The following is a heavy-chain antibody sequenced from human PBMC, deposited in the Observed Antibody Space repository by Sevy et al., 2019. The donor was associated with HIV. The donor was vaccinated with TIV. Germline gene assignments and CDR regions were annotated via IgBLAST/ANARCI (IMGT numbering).Heavy chain of an antibody. D-gene: IGHD3-22*01. V-gene: IGHV4-4*02. J-gene: IGHJ4*02. CDR1: GGSISSDNF. CDR2: IYHSGST. Sequence: SETLSLTCAVSGGSISSDNFWSWVRQPPGKGLEWIGDIYHSGSTNYSPSLGSRVTMSVDKSKNQFSLMLTSVTAADTAVYFCASVQGEYSDSVAFSMFFFDYWGQGALVTVSS. CDR3: ASVQGEYSDSVAFSMFFFDY.